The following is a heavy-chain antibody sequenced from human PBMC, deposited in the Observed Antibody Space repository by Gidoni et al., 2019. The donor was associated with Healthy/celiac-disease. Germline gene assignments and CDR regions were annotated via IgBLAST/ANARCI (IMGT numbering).Heavy chain of an antibody. CDR2: ISGSGGST. D-gene: IGHD3-3*01. CDR3: AKSSESAYYDFWSGYLSYYYYYMDV. J-gene: IGHJ6*03. V-gene: IGHV3-23*01. CDR1: GFTFSSYA. Sequence: EVQLLESGGGLVQPGGSLRLSCAASGFTFSSYAMSWVRQAPGKGLEWVSAISGSGGSTYYADSVKGRFTISRDNSKNTLYLQMNSLRAEDTAVYYCAKSSESAYYDFWSGYLSYYYYYMDVWGKGTTVTVSS.